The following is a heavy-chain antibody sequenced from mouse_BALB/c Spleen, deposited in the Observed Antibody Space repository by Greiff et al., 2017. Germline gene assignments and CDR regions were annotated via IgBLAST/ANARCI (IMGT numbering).Heavy chain of an antibody. Sequence: VQLKQSGAELVKPGASVKLSCTASGFNIKDTYMHWVKQRPEQGLEWIGRIDPANGNTKYDPKFQGKATITADTSSNTAYLQLSSLTSEDTAVYYCARWYYGSSYYAMDYWGQGTSVTVSS. CDR1: GFNIKDTY. CDR2: IDPANGNT. V-gene: IGHV14-3*02. J-gene: IGHJ4*01. CDR3: ARWYYGSSYYAMDY. D-gene: IGHD1-1*01.